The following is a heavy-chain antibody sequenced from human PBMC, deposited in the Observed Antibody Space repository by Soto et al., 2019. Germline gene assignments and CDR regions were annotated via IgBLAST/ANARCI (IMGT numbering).Heavy chain of an antibody. Sequence: EVQLWESGGGLEQPGGSLRLSCAASGFTFSRYAMSWVRQAPGKGLEWVSSLSGRGGSTYDADSVKGRFTISRDNSNNSLFLQIYSLRAEDTAIYYCEKDDGGFLEWFPSMAVWGKGSTVTFS. CDR2: LSGRGGST. J-gene: IGHJ6*03. CDR3: EKDDGGFLEWFPSMAV. D-gene: IGHD3-3*01. V-gene: IGHV3-23*01. CDR1: GFTFSRYA.